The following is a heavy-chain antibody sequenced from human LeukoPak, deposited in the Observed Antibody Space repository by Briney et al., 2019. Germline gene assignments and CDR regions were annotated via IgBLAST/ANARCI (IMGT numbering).Heavy chain of an antibody. V-gene: IGHV1-8*01. D-gene: IGHD3-3*01. Sequence: GASVKVSCKASGYTFTSYDINWVRQATGQGLEWMGWMNPNSGNTGYAQKFQGRVTMTRNTSISTAYMELSSLRSEDTAVYYCARFNYDFWSGYCWYYYYYMDVWGKGTTVTVSS. CDR3: ARFNYDFWSGYCWYYYYYMDV. CDR2: MNPNSGNT. J-gene: IGHJ6*03. CDR1: GYTFTSYD.